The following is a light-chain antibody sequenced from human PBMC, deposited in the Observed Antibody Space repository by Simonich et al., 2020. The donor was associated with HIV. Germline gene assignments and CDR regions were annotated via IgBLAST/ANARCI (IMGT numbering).Light chain of an antibody. V-gene: IGKV1-5*03. Sequence: DIQMNQSPSTLSASVGDRVTITCRASQRISNWLAWYQQKPGKAPKVLIYKASSLESGVPSRFSGSGSGTEFTLTISSLQPDDFATYFCQQYSNYSRTFGQGTKVDIK. CDR2: KAS. CDR1: QRISNW. J-gene: IGKJ1*01. CDR3: QQYSNYSRT.